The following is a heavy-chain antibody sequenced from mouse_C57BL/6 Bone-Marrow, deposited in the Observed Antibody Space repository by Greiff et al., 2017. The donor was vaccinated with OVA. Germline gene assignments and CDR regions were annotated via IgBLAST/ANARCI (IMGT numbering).Heavy chain of an antibody. J-gene: IGHJ2*01. CDR3: ARKEGGSWFDY. CDR1: GYTFTDYN. V-gene: IGHV1-18*01. Sequence: EVQLQQSGPELVKPGASVKIPCKASGYTFTDYNMDWVKQSHGKSLEWIGDINPNNGGTIYNQMFKGKATLTVDKSSSTAYMELHSLTSEDTEIYYCARKEGGSWFDYWGQGTPLTVSA. CDR2: INPNNGGT.